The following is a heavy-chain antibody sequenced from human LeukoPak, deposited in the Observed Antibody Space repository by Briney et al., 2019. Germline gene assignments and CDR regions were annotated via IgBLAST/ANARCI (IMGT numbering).Heavy chain of an antibody. D-gene: IGHD2-21*02. J-gene: IGHJ4*02. Sequence: ASVKVSCKTSGYTFATYFMHWLRQAPGQGLEWMGYIKPNSGVTNYAQKFRGRVTMTWDTSISTAYIELSGLTSDDTAIYYCARPTYCGSDCYFNFDYWGQGTLVTVSS. CDR3: ARPTYCGSDCYFNFDY. CDR1: GYTFATYF. V-gene: IGHV1-2*02. CDR2: IKPNSGVT.